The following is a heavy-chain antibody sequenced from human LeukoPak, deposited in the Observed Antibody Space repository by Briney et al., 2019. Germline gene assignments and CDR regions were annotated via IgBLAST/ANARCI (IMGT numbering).Heavy chain of an antibody. V-gene: IGHV3-7*01. Sequence: SMRPSSPASRFTSSSYWMSWVRQAPGKGLEWVANIKQVGSEKYYVDSVTGRFTLSRDNAKNSLYLQMNSLRAEDTAVYYCARLRYRAPVDVWGKGTTVTVSS. J-gene: IGHJ6*04. CDR3: ARLRYRAPVDV. CDR2: IKQVGSEK. CDR1: RFTSSSYW. D-gene: IGHD3-9*01.